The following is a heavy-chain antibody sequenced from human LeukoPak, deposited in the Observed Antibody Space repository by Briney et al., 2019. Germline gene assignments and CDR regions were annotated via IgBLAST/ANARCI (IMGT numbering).Heavy chain of an antibody. CDR3: ARDFEGSGSYYRIRYYYYYGMDV. J-gene: IGHJ6*02. Sequence: PSETLSLTCTISGGSIYSSTYYWGWIRRPPGKGLEWIGSIYYSGSTYYNPSLKSRVTIFVDTSKNEFSMKLSSVTAADTAEYYCARDFEGSGSYYRIRYYYYYGMDVWGQGTTVTVSS. D-gene: IGHD3-10*01. CDR2: IYYSGST. CDR1: GGSIYSSTYY. V-gene: IGHV4-39*02.